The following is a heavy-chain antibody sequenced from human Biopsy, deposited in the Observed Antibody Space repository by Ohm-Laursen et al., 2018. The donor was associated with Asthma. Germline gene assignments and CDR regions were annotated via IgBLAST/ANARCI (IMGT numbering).Heavy chain of an antibody. CDR3: ASGPQWSGLDV. CDR1: RGSFRGYV. CDR2: IPQDGAT. D-gene: IGHD2-8*01. J-gene: IGHJ6*02. Sequence: SDTLSLTCAYRGSFRGYVWTWIRQPPGKGLEWIGEIPQDGATTFNPSLKSRVTISIDPSKSQLSLRLTSMTAADTAVYYCASGPQWSGLDVWGQGTTVTVSS. V-gene: IGHV4-34*01.